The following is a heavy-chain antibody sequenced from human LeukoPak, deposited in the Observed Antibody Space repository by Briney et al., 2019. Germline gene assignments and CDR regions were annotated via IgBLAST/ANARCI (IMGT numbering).Heavy chain of an antibody. Sequence: GGSLRLSCAASGFTFSSYAMSWVRQAPGKGLEWVSAIDTSGGHAYYADSVKGRFTISRDNSENTLYLQMNSLRAEDTAVYYCAKESCSSRCNFDYWGQGTLVTVSS. CDR1: GFTFSSYA. CDR2: IDTSGGHA. V-gene: IGHV3-23*01. D-gene: IGHD2-2*01. CDR3: AKESCSSRCNFDY. J-gene: IGHJ4*02.